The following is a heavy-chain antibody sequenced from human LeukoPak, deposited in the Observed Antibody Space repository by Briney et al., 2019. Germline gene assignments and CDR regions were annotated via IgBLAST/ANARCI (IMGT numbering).Heavy chain of an antibody. CDR1: GGSFSTYY. J-gene: IGHJ4*02. Sequence: PSETLSLTCAVYGGSFSTYYWSWIRQPPGKGLEWIGEINHSGSTNYNPSLKSRVTISVDTSKNQFSLKLSSVTAADTAAYYCAVTVTGTALFGYWGQGTLVTVSS. V-gene: IGHV4-34*01. D-gene: IGHD6-19*01. CDR2: INHSGST. CDR3: AVTVTGTALFGY.